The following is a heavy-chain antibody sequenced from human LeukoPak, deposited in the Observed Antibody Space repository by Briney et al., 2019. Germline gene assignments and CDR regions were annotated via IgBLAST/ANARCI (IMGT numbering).Heavy chain of an antibody. CDR1: GFTFSSYA. D-gene: IGHD3-3*01. J-gene: IGHJ4*02. V-gene: IGHV3-23*01. Sequence: GGSLRLSCAASGFTFSSYAMSWVRQAPGKGLEWVSAISGSGGSTYYADSMKGRFTISRDNAKNSLYLQMNSLRAEDTALYYCARGGVVTHFDYWGQGTLVTDSS. CDR2: ISGSGGST. CDR3: ARGGVVTHFDY.